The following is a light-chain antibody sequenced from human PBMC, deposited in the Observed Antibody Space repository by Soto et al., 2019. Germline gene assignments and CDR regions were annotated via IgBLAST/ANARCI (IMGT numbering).Light chain of an antibody. Sequence: DIQMTQSPSSLSASVGDRVTITCRTSQSISTYLNWHQQKPGKPPKLLIYGASSLQSGVPSRFSGSGSGTDFTLTISSLHPEDFATYYCQQSYSRPFTFGPGTIVDFK. CDR3: QQSYSRPFT. V-gene: IGKV1-39*01. CDR2: GAS. J-gene: IGKJ3*01. CDR1: QSISTY.